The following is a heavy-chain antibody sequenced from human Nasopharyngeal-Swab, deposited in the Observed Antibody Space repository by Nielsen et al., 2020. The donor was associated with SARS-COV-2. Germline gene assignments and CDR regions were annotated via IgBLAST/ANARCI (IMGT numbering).Heavy chain of an antibody. CDR3: ARSGYSGYDDYGGTLEDY. J-gene: IGHJ4*02. Sequence: GESLKISCAASGFTFSSYWMHWVRQAPGKGLVWVSRINSDGSSTSYADSVKGRFTISRDNVKNTLYLQMNSLRAEDTAVYYCARSGYSGYDDYGGTLEDYWGQGTLVTVSS. CDR1: GFTFSSYW. V-gene: IGHV3-74*01. D-gene: IGHD5-12*01. CDR2: INSDGSST.